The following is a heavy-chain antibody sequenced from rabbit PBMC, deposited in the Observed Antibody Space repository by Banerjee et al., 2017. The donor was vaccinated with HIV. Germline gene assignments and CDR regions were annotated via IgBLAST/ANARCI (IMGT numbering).Heavy chain of an antibody. Sequence: QSLEESGGDLVKPEGSLTLTCTASGFSFSRGYDMCWVRQAPGKGLEWIACIGAGSSGSTNYASWAKGRFTISKTSSTTVTLQMTSLTAADTATYFCARVGYTGYASFGLWGQGTLVTVS. J-gene: IGHJ3*01. V-gene: IGHV1S40*01. D-gene: IGHD7-1*01. CDR2: IGAGSSGST. CDR1: GFSFSRGYD. CDR3: ARVGYTGYASFGL.